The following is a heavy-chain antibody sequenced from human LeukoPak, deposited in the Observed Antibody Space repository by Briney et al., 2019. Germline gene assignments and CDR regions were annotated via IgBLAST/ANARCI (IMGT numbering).Heavy chain of an antibody. CDR1: GGSISSSSYY. V-gene: IGHV4-61*01. D-gene: IGHD6-19*01. CDR3: ARDMAVAGTFFPGNYYYMDV. J-gene: IGHJ6*03. CDR2: IDNSGLT. Sequence: PSETLSLTCTVSGGSISSSSYYWSWIRQPPGKGLEWIGYIDNSGLTTYSPSLRSRATISKDTSRNQFSLKASSVTAADTAVYYCARDMAVAGTFFPGNYYYMDVWGKGTTVTISS.